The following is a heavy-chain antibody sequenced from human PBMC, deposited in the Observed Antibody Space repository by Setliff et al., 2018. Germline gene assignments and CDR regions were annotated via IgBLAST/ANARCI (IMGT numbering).Heavy chain of an antibody. CDR2: IYYSGST. CDR1: GGSISSHY. D-gene: IGHD6-13*01. V-gene: IGHV4-59*11. CDR3: ARGAAAGTRY. Sequence: PSETLSLTCTVSGGSISSHYWSWIRQPPGKGLEWIGYIYYSGSTNYNPSLKSRVTISVDTSKNQFSLKLSSVTAADTAVYYCARGAAAGTRYWGQGTLVTVSS. J-gene: IGHJ4*02.